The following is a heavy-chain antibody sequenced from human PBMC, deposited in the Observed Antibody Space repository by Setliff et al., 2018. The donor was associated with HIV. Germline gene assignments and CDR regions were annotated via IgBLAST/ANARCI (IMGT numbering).Heavy chain of an antibody. D-gene: IGHD2-2*01. Sequence: VKVSCKASGFTFSNSAVLWVRQARGQRPEWIGWIVVGSGNTNYAQMFYERVTITRDMSTSTAYMELSSLRSEDTAMYYCAAAVSFCDSTSCSHYFDYWGPGTLVTVSS. CDR2: IVVGSGNT. J-gene: IGHJ4*02. V-gene: IGHV1-58*01. CDR1: GFTFSNSA. CDR3: AAAVSFCDSTSCSHYFDY.